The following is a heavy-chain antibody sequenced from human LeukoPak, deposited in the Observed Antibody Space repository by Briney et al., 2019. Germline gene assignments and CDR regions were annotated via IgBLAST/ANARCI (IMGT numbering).Heavy chain of an antibody. Sequence: WETLSLTYNVSRGSISSNTYFWGWIRRPPGKGLGWIGSIRYSGSTYYNPSLKSRVTISVDTSKNQFSLNLSSLTAADTAVYYCATSDTVSTYNWFDPWGQGTLVTVS. CDR1: RGSISSNTYF. V-gene: IGHV4-39*01. J-gene: IGHJ5*02. CDR3: ATSDTVSTYNWFDP. CDR2: IRYSGST. D-gene: IGHD5/OR15-5a*01.